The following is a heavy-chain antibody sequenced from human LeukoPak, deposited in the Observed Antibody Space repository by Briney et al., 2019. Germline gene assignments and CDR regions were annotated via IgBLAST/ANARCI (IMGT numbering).Heavy chain of an antibody. Sequence: GGSLRLSCAASGFTFSSYGMHWVRQAPGKGLEWVAVIWYDGSNKYYADSVKGRFTISRDNSKNTLYLQMNSLRAEDTAVYYCAKISPSCSSTSCYSYDAFDIWGQGTMVTVSS. CDR3: AKISPSCSSTSCYSYDAFDI. CDR2: IWYDGSNK. CDR1: GFTFSSYG. J-gene: IGHJ3*02. D-gene: IGHD2-2*02. V-gene: IGHV3-33*06.